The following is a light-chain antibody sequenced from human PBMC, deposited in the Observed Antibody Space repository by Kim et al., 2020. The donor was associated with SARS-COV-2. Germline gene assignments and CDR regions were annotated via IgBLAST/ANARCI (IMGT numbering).Light chain of an antibody. CDR1: KLGDKY. Sequence: GSPGQTASITCSGDKLGDKYPCWYQQKPGQSPVLVIYQDSKRPSGIPARFSGSNSGNTATLTISGTQAMDEADYYCQAWDSSTGVFGTGTKVTVL. CDR3: QAWDSSTGV. V-gene: IGLV3-1*01. CDR2: QDS. J-gene: IGLJ1*01.